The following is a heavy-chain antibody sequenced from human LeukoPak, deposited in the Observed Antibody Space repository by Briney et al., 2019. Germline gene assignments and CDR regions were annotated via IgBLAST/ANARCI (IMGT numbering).Heavy chain of an antibody. CDR1: GGSISSSNYY. CDR2: IYNSGAT. V-gene: IGHV4-61*02. Sequence: PSQTLSLTCTVSGGSISSSNYYWSWIRQPAGKGLEWIGRIYNSGATNYNPSLNSRVTISVDTSKNQFSLKLSSVTAADTAVYYCARSSGWSYDAFDIWGQGTMVTVSS. D-gene: IGHD6-19*01. J-gene: IGHJ3*02. CDR3: ARSSGWSYDAFDI.